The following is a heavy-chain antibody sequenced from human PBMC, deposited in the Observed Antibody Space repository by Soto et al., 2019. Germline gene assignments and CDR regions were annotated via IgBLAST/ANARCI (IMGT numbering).Heavy chain of an antibody. Sequence: PSETLSLTCAVSGGSISSSNWWSWVRQPPGKGLEWIGEVYHSGSTNYNPSLKSRVTISVDKSKNQFSLNLNSVNAADTAVYYCARDSRGAYYYYGMDVWGQGTTVTVS. V-gene: IGHV4-4*02. CDR2: VYHSGST. D-gene: IGHD3-10*01. CDR1: GGSISSSNW. CDR3: ARDSRGAYYYYGMDV. J-gene: IGHJ6*02.